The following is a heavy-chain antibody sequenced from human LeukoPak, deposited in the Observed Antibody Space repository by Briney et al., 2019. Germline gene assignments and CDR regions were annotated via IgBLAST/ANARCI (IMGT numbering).Heavy chain of an antibody. CDR1: GFTFSSYW. J-gene: IGHJ3*02. CDR2: IKQDGSEK. Sequence: AGGSLRLSCAASGFTFSSYWMSWVRQAPGKGLEWVANIKQDGSEKYYVDSVKGRFTISRDNAKNSLYLQMNSLRAEDTAVYYCAREGTQWLERWSAFDIWGQGTMVTVSS. CDR3: AREGTQWLERWSAFDI. V-gene: IGHV3-7*01. D-gene: IGHD6-19*01.